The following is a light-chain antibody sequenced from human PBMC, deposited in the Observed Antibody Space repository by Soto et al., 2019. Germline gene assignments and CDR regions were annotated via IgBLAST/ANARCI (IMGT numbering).Light chain of an antibody. Sequence: DIQMTQSPSSLSASVGDRVTITCQARQDISNYLNWYQQKPGKAPKLLIYDASNLETGVPSRFIGSGSGTDFTFTISSLPPEDIATYYCQQYDNLFTFGPGTKVDI. V-gene: IGKV1-33*01. CDR1: QDISNY. CDR2: DAS. J-gene: IGKJ3*01. CDR3: QQYDNLFT.